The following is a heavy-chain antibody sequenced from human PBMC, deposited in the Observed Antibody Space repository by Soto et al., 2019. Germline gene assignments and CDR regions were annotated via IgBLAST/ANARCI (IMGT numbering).Heavy chain of an antibody. D-gene: IGHD2-8*01. CDR2: IYYSGST. J-gene: IGHJ6*03. CDR1: GGSISSYY. CDR3: ASVSMVHCSTMVYADQTLKGYYMDV. V-gene: IGHV4-59*12. Sequence: SETLSLTCTVSGGSISSYYWSWIRQPPGKGLEWIGYIYYSGSTNYNPSLKSRVTISVDTSKNQFSLKLSSVTAADTAVYYCASVSMVHCSTMVYADQTLKGYYMDVWGKGTTVTVSS.